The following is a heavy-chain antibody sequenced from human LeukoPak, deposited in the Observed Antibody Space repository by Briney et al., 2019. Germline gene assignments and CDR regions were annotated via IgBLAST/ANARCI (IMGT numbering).Heavy chain of an antibody. CDR3: ARDARGRWVDY. CDR2: ISSSGSTI. CDR1: GFTFSNYG. J-gene: IGHJ4*02. V-gene: IGHV3-11*01. D-gene: IGHD4-23*01. Sequence: GGSLRLSCAASGFTFSNYGLSWVRQAPGKGLEWVSYISSSGSTIYYADSVKGRFTISRDNAKNSLYLQMNSLRAEDTAVYYCARDARGRWVDYWGQGTLVTVSS.